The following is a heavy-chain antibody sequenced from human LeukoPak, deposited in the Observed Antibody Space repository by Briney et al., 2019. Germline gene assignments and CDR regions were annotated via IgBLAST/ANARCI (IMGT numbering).Heavy chain of an antibody. CDR1: GYSISSGYF. V-gene: IGHV4-38-2*01. CDR2: ISHSGSS. Sequence: SETLSLTCAVSGYSISSGYFWAWIRQPPGKGLEWIGSISHSGSSYSNPSLKSRVTISVHTSKNQFSLKVSSVTAADTAVYYCARAVSTGYCSFMSCPNPFDYWGQGTLVTVSS. CDR3: ARAVSTGYCSFMSCPNPFDY. J-gene: IGHJ4*02. D-gene: IGHD2-15*01.